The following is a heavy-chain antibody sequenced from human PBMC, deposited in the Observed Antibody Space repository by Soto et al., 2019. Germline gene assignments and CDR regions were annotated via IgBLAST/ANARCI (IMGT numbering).Heavy chain of an antibody. J-gene: IGHJ6*02. CDR1: GYTFTGYY. CDR2: INPNSGGT. CDR3: ARERDCSSTSCYGAYYYYYGMDV. V-gene: IGHV1-2*04. D-gene: IGHD2-2*01. Sequence: ASVKVSCKASGYTFTGYYMHWVRQAPGQGLEWMGWINPNSGGTNYAQKFQGWVTMTRDTSISTAYMELSRLRSDDTAVYYCARERDCSSTSCYGAYYYYYGMDVWGQGTTVTVS.